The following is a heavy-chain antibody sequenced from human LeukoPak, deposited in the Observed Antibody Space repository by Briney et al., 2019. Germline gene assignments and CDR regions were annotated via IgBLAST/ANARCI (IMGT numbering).Heavy chain of an antibody. CDR1: GFTFSGSA. CDR3: ARSDHNSWNAFDI. V-gene: IGHV3-73*01. CDR2: IRSKANSYAT. D-gene: IGHD1-26*01. J-gene: IGHJ3*02. Sequence: GGSLRLSCAASGFTFSGSAMHWVRQASGKGLEWVGRIRSKANSYATAYAASVKGRFTISRDDSKNTAYLQMNSLKTEDTAVYYCARSDHNSWNAFDIWGQGTMVTVSS.